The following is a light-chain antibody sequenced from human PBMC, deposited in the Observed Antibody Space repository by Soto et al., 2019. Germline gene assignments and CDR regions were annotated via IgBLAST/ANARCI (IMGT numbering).Light chain of an antibody. CDR2: GVT. V-gene: IGLV2-14*01. CDR1: SSDVGGYNY. J-gene: IGLJ1*01. Sequence: QSALTQPASVSGSPGQSVTISCTGTSSDVGGYNYVSWYQQLPGEAPKLIIYGVTDRPSGVSNRFSGSKSGNTASLTVSGLQAEDEGDYYCSSYTATRTYVFGTGIKLTVL. CDR3: SSYTATRTYV.